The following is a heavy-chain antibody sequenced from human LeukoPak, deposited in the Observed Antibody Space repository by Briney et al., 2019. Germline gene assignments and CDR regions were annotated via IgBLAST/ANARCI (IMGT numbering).Heavy chain of an antibody. CDR1: GFTFDDYA. V-gene: IGHV3-43*02. J-gene: IGHJ4*02. Sequence: GGSLRLSCAASGFTFDDYAMHWVRQAPGKGLEWVSLISGDGGSTYYADSVKGRFTISRDNSKNSLYLQMNSLRTEDTALYYCAKEAGYSSGWQYYFDYWGQGTQVTVSS. CDR3: AKEAGYSSGWQYYFDY. CDR2: ISGDGGST. D-gene: IGHD6-19*01.